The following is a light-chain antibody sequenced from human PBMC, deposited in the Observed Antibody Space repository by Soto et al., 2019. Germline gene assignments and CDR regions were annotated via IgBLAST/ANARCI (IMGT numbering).Light chain of an antibody. V-gene: IGKV1-39*01. J-gene: IGKJ4*01. Sequence: DSPMTQSPSSLSASAGYRITLXFRASQSVSSYLNWYQQKPGKAPKLLIYAASSLQSGVPSRFSGSGSGTDFTLTISSLQPEDFATYYCQQSYSTPPTFGGGTKVDIK. CDR2: AAS. CDR1: QSVSSY. CDR3: QQSYSTPPT.